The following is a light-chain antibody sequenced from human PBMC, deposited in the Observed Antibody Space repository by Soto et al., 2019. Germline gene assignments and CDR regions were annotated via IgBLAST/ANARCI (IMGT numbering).Light chain of an antibody. Sequence: EIVLTQSPATLSLSPGERATLSCRASQSVYSYVAWYRQKPGQAPRLLIYESSKRATGIPAMFSGSGSGTDFTLTISSLEPEDFAIDYCLQRSLRSWTFGQGNRVEIK. CDR3: LQRSLRSWT. V-gene: IGKV3-11*01. CDR1: QSVYSY. CDR2: ESS. J-gene: IGKJ1*01.